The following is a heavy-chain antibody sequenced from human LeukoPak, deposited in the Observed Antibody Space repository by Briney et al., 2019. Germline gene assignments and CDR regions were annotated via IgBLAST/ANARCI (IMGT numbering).Heavy chain of an antibody. V-gene: IGHV3-21*01. D-gene: IGHD3-10*01. CDR2: ISAGSGNYI. CDR3: ARELAAYYGSGWFDS. CDR1: GFTFSNYV. J-gene: IGHJ5*01. Sequence: AGSLRLSCAASGFTFSNYVMNWVRQAPGKGLKWVSDISAGSGNYIYYGESVRGRFTISRDNAKNSLYLQMNSLRAEDTAVYYCARELAAYYGSGWFDSWGQGILVTVSS.